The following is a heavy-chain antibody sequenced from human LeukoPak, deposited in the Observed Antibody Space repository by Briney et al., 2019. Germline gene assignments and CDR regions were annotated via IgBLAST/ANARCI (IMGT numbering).Heavy chain of an antibody. J-gene: IGHJ3*02. Sequence: PGGSLRLSCAASGFTFSSYWMHWVHQAPGKGLVWVSRVNSDGSSTTYADSVKGRFTISRDNAKNTLYLQMNSLRVEDSAVYYCVRDRDEGAFDIWGQGTMVTVSS. CDR1: GFTFSSYW. V-gene: IGHV3-74*01. CDR3: VRDRDEGAFDI. D-gene: IGHD5-24*01. CDR2: VNSDGSST.